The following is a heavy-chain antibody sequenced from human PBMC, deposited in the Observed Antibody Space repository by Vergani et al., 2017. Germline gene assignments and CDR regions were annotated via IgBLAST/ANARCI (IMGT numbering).Heavy chain of an antibody. CDR3: ATKSCCLPGCQIGYFRE. D-gene: IGHD6-13*01. J-gene: IGHJ1*01. CDR2: ISYDGTQK. CDR1: GFTSSYYG. V-gene: IGHV3-30*03. Sequence: QVHLVESGGGVVQPGRSLRLSCVVSGFTSSYYGMHWVRQAPGKGLEWVAVISYDGTQKYYADSVKGRFTISRDNSKSTLYLQMNSLRTEDTAVYYCATKSCCLPGCQIGYFREWVQGTLVTDSS.